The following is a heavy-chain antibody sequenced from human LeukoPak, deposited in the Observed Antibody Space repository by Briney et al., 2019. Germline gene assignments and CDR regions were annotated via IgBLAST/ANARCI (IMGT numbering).Heavy chain of an antibody. CDR3: ATGESSYYYYYAMDS. D-gene: IGHD2-21*01. CDR2: ISYDGSNK. Sequence: GGSLRLSCAASGFTVTRDSMSWVRQAPGKGLEWVAVISYDGSNKYYADSVKGRFAISRDNSKSTLYLQMNSLRTEDTSVYYCATGESSYYYYYAMDSWGQGTTVTVSS. V-gene: IGHV3-30*03. CDR1: GFTVTRDS. J-gene: IGHJ6*02.